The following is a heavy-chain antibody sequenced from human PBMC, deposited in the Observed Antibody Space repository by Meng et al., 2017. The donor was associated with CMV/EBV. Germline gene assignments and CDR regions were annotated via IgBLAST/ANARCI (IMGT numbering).Heavy chain of an antibody. J-gene: IGHJ4*02. D-gene: IGHD6-19*01. CDR3: AREKGWGADTTSFDY. CDR2: ISYDARNK. CDR1: GFTFNSYA. Sequence: GESLKISCAASGFTFNSYAMHWVRQAPGKGLDWVALISYDARNKYYADPVKGRFTISRDNSKNTLYLQMNSLRAEDTAVYYCAREKGWGADTTSFDYWGQGTLVTVSS. V-gene: IGHV3-30*04.